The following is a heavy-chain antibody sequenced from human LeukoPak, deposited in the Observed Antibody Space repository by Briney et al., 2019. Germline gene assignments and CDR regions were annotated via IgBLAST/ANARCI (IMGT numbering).Heavy chain of an antibody. Sequence: ASVKVSCKASGYTFTNYDIHWVRQATGQGPEWVAWINPNRGNTASAQKFQGRITVSRNTSTSTTYMELSSLRSDDTAVYYCARGLFVDYEKYDTFDIWGQGTLVTVSS. CDR2: INPNRGNT. J-gene: IGHJ4*02. V-gene: IGHV1-8*01. CDR3: ARGLFVDYEKYDTFDI. CDR1: GYTFTNYD. D-gene: IGHD4-17*01.